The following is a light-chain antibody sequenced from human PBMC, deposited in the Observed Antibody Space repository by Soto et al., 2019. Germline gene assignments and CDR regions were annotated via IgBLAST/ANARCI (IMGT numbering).Light chain of an antibody. CDR3: QQHNNWPPLT. CDR1: QSFRGL. J-gene: IGKJ4*01. Sequence: VVLTQSPVALSLSPLASSTLSCRASQSFRGLLAWYQQKPGQAHRLLIYNKSTRATGIPPRFSGSGSGTDFTLPISRLKSEDFAAYYCQQHNNWPPLTGGRGTQGDLK. V-gene: IGKV3-11*01. CDR2: NKS.